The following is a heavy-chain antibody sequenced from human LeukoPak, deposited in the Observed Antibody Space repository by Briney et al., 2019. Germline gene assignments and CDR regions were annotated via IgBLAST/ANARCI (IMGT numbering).Heavy chain of an antibody. CDR3: TSKKQLHYYYYYGMDV. Sequence: GGSLRLSCAASGFIFSSYAMSWFRQAPGKGLEWVGFIRSKAYGGTTEYAASVKGRFTISRDDSKSIAYLQMNSLKTEDTAVYYCTSKKQLHYYYYYGMDVWGQGTTVTVSS. J-gene: IGHJ6*02. CDR1: GFIFSSYA. CDR2: IRSKAYGGTT. D-gene: IGHD6-6*01. V-gene: IGHV3-49*03.